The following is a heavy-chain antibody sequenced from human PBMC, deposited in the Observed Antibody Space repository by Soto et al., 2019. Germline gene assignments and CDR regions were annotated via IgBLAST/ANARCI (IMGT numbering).Heavy chain of an antibody. V-gene: IGHV5-10-1*01. D-gene: IGHD2-2*01. CDR1: GYSFISYW. Sequence: PGESLKISCKGSGYSFISYWISWVRQMPGKGLEWMGRIDPSDSYTDYSPSFQGHVTISADRSTNTIYLQWSSLKASDTAMYYCARPCTGCMGADGMDVWGQGTTVTSP. CDR2: IDPSDSYT. CDR3: ARPCTGCMGADGMDV. J-gene: IGHJ6*02.